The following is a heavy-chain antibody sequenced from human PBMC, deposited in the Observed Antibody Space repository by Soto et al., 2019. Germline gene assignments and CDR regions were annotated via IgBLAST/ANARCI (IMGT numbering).Heavy chain of an antibody. CDR2: VSVNGATT. Sequence: EVQLLESGGALVQPGGSLRLSCAASGFTFSTFAMSWVRQAPGKGLEWVSTVSVNGATTTYADSVKGRFTISRDNSRNTLHMKLKSLRVGDTAVYYGEPIGGWGSGWGVASWGQGTLVTASS. CDR3: EPIGGWGSGWGVAS. J-gene: IGHJ1*01. V-gene: IGHV3-23*01. D-gene: IGHD6-19*01. CDR1: GFTFSTFA.